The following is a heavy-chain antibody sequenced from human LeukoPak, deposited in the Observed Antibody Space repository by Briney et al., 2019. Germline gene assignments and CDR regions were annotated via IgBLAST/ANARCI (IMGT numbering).Heavy chain of an antibody. CDR3: ARDGLYSSSRGGWFDP. J-gene: IGHJ5*02. V-gene: IGHV3-33*01. CDR2: IWYDGSNK. D-gene: IGHD6-13*01. CDR1: GFTFSSYG. Sequence: PGRSLRLSCAASGFTFSSYGMHWVRQAPGKGLEWVAVIWYDGSNKYYADSVKGRFTISRDNSKNTPYLQMNSLRAEDTAVYYCARDGLYSSSRGGWFDPWGQGTLVTVSS.